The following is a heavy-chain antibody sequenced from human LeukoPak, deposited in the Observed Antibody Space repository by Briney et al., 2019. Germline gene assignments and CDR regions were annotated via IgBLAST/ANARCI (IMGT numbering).Heavy chain of an antibody. CDR3: ARDLSSDMLDY. Sequence: GGSLRLSCAASGFTFSSYGMHWVRQAPDKGLEWVAVIWYDGSNKYYADSVKGRFTISRDNSKNTLYLQMNSLRAEDTAVYYCARDLSSDMLDYWGQGTLVTVSS. J-gene: IGHJ4*02. V-gene: IGHV3-33*01. D-gene: IGHD6-25*01. CDR1: GFTFSSYG. CDR2: IWYDGSNK.